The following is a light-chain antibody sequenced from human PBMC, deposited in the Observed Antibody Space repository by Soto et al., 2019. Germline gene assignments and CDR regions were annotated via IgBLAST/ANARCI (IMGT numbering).Light chain of an antibody. Sequence: QSALTQPASVSGSPGQSITISCTGTSSDVGGYNYVSWYQQHPGKAPKLMIYDVSNRPSGVSNRFSGSKSGNTASLTISGLQAEDEADYYCSSYVTGGAYVFGTGTKVTVL. CDR1: SSDVGGYNY. CDR3: SSYVTGGAYV. CDR2: DVS. V-gene: IGLV2-14*01. J-gene: IGLJ1*01.